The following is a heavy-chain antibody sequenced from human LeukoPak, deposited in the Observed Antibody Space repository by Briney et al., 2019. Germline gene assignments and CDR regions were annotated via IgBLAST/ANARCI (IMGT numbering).Heavy chain of an antibody. CDR1: GGSFSGYY. Sequence: PSETLSLTCAVYGGSFSGYYWSWIRQPPGKGLEWIGEINHSGSTNYNPSLKSRVTISVDTSKNQFSLKLSSVTAADTAVYYCARWKQDGYSYGLDYWGQGTLVTVSP. CDR2: INHSGST. D-gene: IGHD5-18*01. V-gene: IGHV4-34*01. CDR3: ARWKQDGYSYGLDY. J-gene: IGHJ4*02.